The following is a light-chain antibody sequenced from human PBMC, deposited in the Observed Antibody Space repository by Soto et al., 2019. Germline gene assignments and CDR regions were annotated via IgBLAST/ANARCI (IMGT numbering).Light chain of an antibody. CDR2: KAS. Sequence: DIQMTQSPSTLSASVGDRVTITCRASQSISSWLAWYQQKPGKAPKLLIYKASSLESGVPSRFSGSGSGTEFTPTISRLQPDDFAYYYCQQYNIYWTFGQGTKVEIK. CDR1: QSISSW. CDR3: QQYNIYWT. V-gene: IGKV1-5*03. J-gene: IGKJ1*01.